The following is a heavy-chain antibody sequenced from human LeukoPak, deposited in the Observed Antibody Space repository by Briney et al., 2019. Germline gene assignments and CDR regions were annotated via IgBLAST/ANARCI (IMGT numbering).Heavy chain of an antibody. CDR1: GGSISSGGYY. CDR3: ARARTSRNYFDY. Sequence: PSETLSLTCTVSGGSISSGGYYWSWIRQHPGKGLEWIGYIYYSGSTYYNPSLKSRVTISVDTSKNQFFLKLSSVTAADTAVYYCARARTSRNYFDYWGQGTLVTVSS. CDR2: IYYSGST. V-gene: IGHV4-31*03. J-gene: IGHJ4*02. D-gene: IGHD2-2*01.